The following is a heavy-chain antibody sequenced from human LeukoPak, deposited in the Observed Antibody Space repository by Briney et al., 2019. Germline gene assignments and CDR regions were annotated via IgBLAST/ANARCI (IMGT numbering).Heavy chain of an antibody. D-gene: IGHD6-13*01. Sequence: GGSLRLSCAASGFTFSSYGMHWVRQAPGKGLEWVAVIWYDGSNKYYADSVKGRFTISRDNSKNTLYLQMNSLRAEDTAVYYCAKDLGAAVYYYGMDVWGQGTTVTVSS. V-gene: IGHV3-30*02. CDR1: GFTFSSYG. J-gene: IGHJ6*02. CDR3: AKDLGAAVYYYGMDV. CDR2: IWYDGSNK.